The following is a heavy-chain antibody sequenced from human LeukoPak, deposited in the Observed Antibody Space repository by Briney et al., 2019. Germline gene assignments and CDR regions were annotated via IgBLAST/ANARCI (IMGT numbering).Heavy chain of an antibody. D-gene: IGHD2-2*01. CDR2: INSDGSST. CDR1: GFIFSSYW. CDR3: ARGPGAFDI. J-gene: IGHJ3*02. V-gene: IGHV3-74*01. Sequence: GGSLILSCVASGFIFSSYWMNWVRHAPGKGLVWVSRINSDGSSTSYADSVKGRFTISRDNAKNTLFLQMNSLRAEDTAVYYCARGPGAFDIWGQGTMVTVSS.